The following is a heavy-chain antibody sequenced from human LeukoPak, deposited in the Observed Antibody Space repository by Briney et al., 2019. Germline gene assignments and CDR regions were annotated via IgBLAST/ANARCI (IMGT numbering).Heavy chain of an antibody. J-gene: IGHJ5*02. CDR1: GYTFTTYY. CDR3: ARDHLSSSSEGENNWFDP. CDR2: INPSGGST. V-gene: IGHV1-46*01. Sequence: ASVKVSCKASGYTFTTYYMHWVRQAPGQGLEWMGIINPSGGSTSYAQKFQGRVTMTRDMSTKTVYMELSSLRSEDTAVYYCARDHLSSSSEGENNWFDPWGQGTLVTVSS. D-gene: IGHD6-6*01.